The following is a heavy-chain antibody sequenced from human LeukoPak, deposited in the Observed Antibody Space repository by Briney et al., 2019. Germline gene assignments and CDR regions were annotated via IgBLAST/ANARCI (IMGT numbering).Heavy chain of an antibody. J-gene: IGHJ5*01. D-gene: IGHD2-21*01. Sequence: GRSLSLSCAVSGFTFSSYAMHGVRQAPGKGVEWLAVVSSDGTNKYYADSAKGRFTLSRDNSKNTLYPQMTSLRGQDTALYYCAPVPPPRGLWYWFDSWGQGTLVTVP. CDR3: APVPPPRGLWYWFDS. CDR2: VSSDGTNK. CDR1: GFTFSSYA. V-gene: IGHV3-30-3*01.